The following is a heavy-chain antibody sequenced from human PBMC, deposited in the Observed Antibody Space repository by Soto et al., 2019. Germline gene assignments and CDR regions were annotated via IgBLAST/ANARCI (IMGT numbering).Heavy chain of an antibody. Sequence: SETLSLACTVAGGSISSSRYYWGWIRQPPGKGLEWIGSIYYSGSTYYNPSLKSRVTISVDTSKNQFSLKLSSVTAADTAVYYCARHPTVTTLRYYYYYMAVWGNGTTVPVSS. V-gene: IGHV4-39*01. CDR3: ARHPTVTTLRYYYYYMAV. D-gene: IGHD4-17*01. J-gene: IGHJ6*03. CDR2: IYYSGST. CDR1: GGSISSSRYY.